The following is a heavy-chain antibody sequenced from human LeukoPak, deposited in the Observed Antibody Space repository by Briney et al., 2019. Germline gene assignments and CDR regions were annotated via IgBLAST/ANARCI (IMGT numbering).Heavy chain of an antibody. D-gene: IGHD2/OR15-2a*01. J-gene: IGHJ3*02. CDR2: INRDGSER. Sequence: GGSLRLSCAASGFTFSNYWMTWVRQAPGKGLEWVANINRDGSERYYVDSVKGRFTISRDDAKSSLYLQMNSLRAEDTAVYYCARAYYSDAFDIWGQGTMVTVSS. CDR1: GFTFSNYW. CDR3: ARAYYSDAFDI. V-gene: IGHV3-7*03.